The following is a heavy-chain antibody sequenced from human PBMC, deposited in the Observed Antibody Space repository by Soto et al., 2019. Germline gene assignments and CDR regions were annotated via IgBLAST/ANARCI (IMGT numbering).Heavy chain of an antibody. D-gene: IGHD2-15*01. V-gene: IGHV3-73*02. J-gene: IGHJ1*01. CDR1: GFTFSGST. CDR3: TGGYCTGGTCYSVYFQH. Sequence: EVQLVQSGGGVVQPGGSLKLSCAASGFTFSGSTVHWVRQASGEWLQWVGRIRSKANDYATTYIASVKGRFTISRDDSRNTAYLQMSDLKTEDTAVYYCTGGYCTGGTCYSVYFQHWGQGALVPVFS. CDR2: IRSKANDYAT.